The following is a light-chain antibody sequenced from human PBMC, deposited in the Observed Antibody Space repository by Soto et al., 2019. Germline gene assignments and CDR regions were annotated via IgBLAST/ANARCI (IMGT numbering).Light chain of an antibody. Sequence: QSVLTQPRSVSGSPGQSVTISCTGTSSDVGGYNYVSWYQQHPGKAPKLMIYDVSKRPSGVPDRFSGCKSGNTASLTISGLQAEDEADYYCCSYAGSYTFEVFGTGTKLTVL. CDR1: SSDVGGYNY. CDR2: DVS. CDR3: CSYAGSYTFEV. V-gene: IGLV2-11*01. J-gene: IGLJ1*01.